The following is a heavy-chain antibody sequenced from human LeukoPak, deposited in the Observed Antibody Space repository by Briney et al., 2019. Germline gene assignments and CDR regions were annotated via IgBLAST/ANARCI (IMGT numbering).Heavy chain of an antibody. J-gene: IGHJ6*03. CDR1: GFTFSRYA. CDR3: AKDKAAAGFYYYYYMDV. V-gene: IGHV3-23*01. D-gene: IGHD6-13*01. CDR2: ISGSGGST. Sequence: PGGSLRLSCAASGFTFSRYAMSWVRQAPGKGLEWVSAISGSGGSTYYADSVKGRFTISRDNSKNTLYLQMNSLRAEDTAVYYCAKDKAAAGFYYYYYMDVWGKGTTVTVSS.